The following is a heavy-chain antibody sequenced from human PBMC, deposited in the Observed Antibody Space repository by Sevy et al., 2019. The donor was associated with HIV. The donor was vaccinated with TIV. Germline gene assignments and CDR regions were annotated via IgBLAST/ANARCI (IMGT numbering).Heavy chain of an antibody. CDR1: GITFSNYA. J-gene: IGHJ4*02. V-gene: IGHV3-23*01. Sequence: LSLTCAASGITFSNYAMSWVRQAPGKGLEWVSGISDSAYNTYYADSVKGRFTISRDNSKNSLYLQMNSLRAEDTAVYYCTKDEAYTVATSYYFDYWGQGTLVTVSS. D-gene: IGHD5-12*01. CDR2: ISDSAYNT. CDR3: TKDEAYTVATSYYFDY.